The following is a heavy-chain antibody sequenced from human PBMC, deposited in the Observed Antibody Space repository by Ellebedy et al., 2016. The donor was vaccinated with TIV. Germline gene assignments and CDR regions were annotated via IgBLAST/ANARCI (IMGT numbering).Heavy chain of an antibody. CDR3: ARQSQGGAESGVFDI. Sequence: KVSCKGFGYSFTNYWIVWVRQMPGKGLEWMGGISPADSHRRSSPSFQGQVTISADKSISTAYLQWSRLTASDSAMYYCARQSQGGAESGVFDIWGQGTLLTVSS. J-gene: IGHJ3*02. V-gene: IGHV5-51*01. CDR2: ISPADSHR. D-gene: IGHD2-8*01. CDR1: GYSFTNYW.